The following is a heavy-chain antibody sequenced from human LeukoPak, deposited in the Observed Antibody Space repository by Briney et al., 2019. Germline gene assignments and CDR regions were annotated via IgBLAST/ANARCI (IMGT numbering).Heavy chain of an antibody. V-gene: IGHV1-69*06. D-gene: IGHD1-26*01. CDR2: IIPIFGTA. Sequence: GASVKVSCKASGGTFSSYAISWVRQAPGQGLEWMGGIIPIFGTANYAQKFQGRVTITADKSTSTAYMELSSLRSEDTAVYYCAMELPRGSYYFDYWGQGTLVTVSS. CDR3: AMELPRGSYYFDY. J-gene: IGHJ4*02. CDR1: GGTFSSYA.